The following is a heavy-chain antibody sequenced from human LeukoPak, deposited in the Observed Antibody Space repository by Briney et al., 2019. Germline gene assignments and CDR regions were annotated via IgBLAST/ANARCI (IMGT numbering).Heavy chain of an antibody. CDR2: IRSSSSYT. J-gene: IGHJ4*02. CDR3: AKRYLGELNYFDY. CDR1: GFTFRSYS. Sequence: GGSLRLSCVASGFTFRSYSMNWVRQAPGKGLEWVSSIRSSSSYTYYADSVKGRFTISRDNSKNTLYLQMNSLRAEDTAVYYCAKRYLGELNYFDYWGQGTLVTVSS. D-gene: IGHD3-16*01. V-gene: IGHV3-21*04.